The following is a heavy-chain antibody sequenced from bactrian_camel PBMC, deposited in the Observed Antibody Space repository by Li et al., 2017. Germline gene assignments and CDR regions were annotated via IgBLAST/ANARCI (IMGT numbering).Heavy chain of an antibody. CDR2: IYRGGGST. D-gene: IGHD4*01. CDR1: RIAYDSYC. Sequence: HVQLVESGGDSVQAGGSLRLSRAAARIAYDSYCMGWFRQAPGKEREGVAAIYRGGGSTYYADSVKDRFTVSKDNAKNTLTLQMNSLVPEDTGMYICAADRLSLVHRMGSDANPRDTGYWGQGTQVTVS. CDR3: AADRLSLVHRMGSDANPRDTGY. J-gene: IGHJ6*01. V-gene: IGHV3S1*01.